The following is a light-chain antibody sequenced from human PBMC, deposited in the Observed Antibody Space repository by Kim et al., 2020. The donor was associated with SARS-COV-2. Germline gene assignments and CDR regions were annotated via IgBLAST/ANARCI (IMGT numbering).Light chain of an antibody. Sequence: SSELPQDPAVSVALGQTVRITCQGDSLRTYYATWYQQKPGQAPILVIYGKNTRPSGIPDRFSGSTSGNTASLTITGTQAGDEADYYCNSRDSTDNVVFGG. CDR3: NSRDSTDNVV. J-gene: IGLJ2*01. CDR2: GKN. V-gene: IGLV3-19*01. CDR1: SLRTYY.